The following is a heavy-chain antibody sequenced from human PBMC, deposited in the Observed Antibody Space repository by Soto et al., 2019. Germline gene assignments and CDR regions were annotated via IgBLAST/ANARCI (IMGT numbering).Heavy chain of an antibody. CDR3: ARPIPRWSYHYGMDV. CDR2: ISFDGANE. V-gene: IGHV3-30-3*01. J-gene: IGHJ6*02. CDR1: EFTFSSYA. D-gene: IGHD2-15*01. Sequence: QLVESGGRGVQPGRSLRLSCEASEFTFSSYAMHWVRQAPGRGLEWVALISFDGANEYYADSVKGRFIISRDNSKSMVYLQMNSLRPYDTAIYYCARPIPRWSYHYGMDVWGQGTTVTVSS.